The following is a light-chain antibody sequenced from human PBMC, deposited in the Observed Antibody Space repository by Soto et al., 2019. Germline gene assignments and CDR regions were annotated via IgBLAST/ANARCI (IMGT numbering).Light chain of an antibody. Sequence: QSALTQPASVSGSPGESITISCSGTTSDVGGHNFVSWFQQHPGKAPKMMIYAVDQRPSGVSIRFSGSKSGNTASLTISGLQTEDEADYYCRSYTRSSIWVFGGGTKVTVL. J-gene: IGLJ3*02. CDR1: TSDVGGHNF. CDR2: AVD. V-gene: IGLV2-14*01. CDR3: RSYTRSSIWV.